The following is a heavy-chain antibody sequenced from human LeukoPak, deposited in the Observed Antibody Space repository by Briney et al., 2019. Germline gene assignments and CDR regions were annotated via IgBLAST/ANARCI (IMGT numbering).Heavy chain of an antibody. CDR2: INHSGST. J-gene: IGHJ4*02. D-gene: IGHD3-22*01. CDR1: GVSFSGYY. V-gene: IGHV4-34*01. Sequence: AETLSLTCAVYGVSFSGYYWSWIRQPPGKGLEWIGEINHSGSTNYNPSLKSRVTISVDTSKNQFCLKLSSVTAADTAVYYCARGYFSGYYFDYWGQGTLVTVSS. CDR3: ARGYFSGYYFDY.